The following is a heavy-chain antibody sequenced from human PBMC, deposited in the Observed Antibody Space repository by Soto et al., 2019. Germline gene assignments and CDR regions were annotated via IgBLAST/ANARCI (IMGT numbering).Heavy chain of an antibody. CDR3: ASPYCSGGSCSLTEYFQH. J-gene: IGHJ1*01. CDR1: GFSFSYYA. V-gene: IGHV3-30*03. CDR2: IAYDASKK. Sequence: QVQLVESGGGVVQPGRSLRLSCAASGFSFSYYAMHWVRQAPGKGLEWVAVIAYDASKKYYADSVKGRFTISRDNSKNTLYLQMNSLRDEDTAVYYCASPYCSGGSCSLTEYFQHWGQGTLVTVSS. D-gene: IGHD2-15*01.